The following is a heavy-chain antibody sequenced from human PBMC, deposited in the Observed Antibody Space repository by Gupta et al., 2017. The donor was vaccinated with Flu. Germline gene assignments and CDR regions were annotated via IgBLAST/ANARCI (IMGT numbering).Heavy chain of an antibody. Sequence: QERPAAPGGGVAQPGRPLRLSCPASGFSSSTYGMHWGRQAPGKGLEWVGDMSHDGSSENYADSGKGRFTISRDNSKNTLYLQMKSLRTEDTAVYHCAKDWKGNYNICGMNVWGQGTTVTVSS. D-gene: IGHD3-9*01. CDR1: GFSSSTYG. CDR3: AKDWKGNYNICGMNV. CDR2: MSHDGSSE. J-gene: IGHJ6*02. V-gene: IGHV3-30*18.